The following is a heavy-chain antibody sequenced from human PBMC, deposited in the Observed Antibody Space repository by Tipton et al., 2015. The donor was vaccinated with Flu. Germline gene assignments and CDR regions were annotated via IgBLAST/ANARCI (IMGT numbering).Heavy chain of an antibody. J-gene: IGHJ4*02. CDR1: GYTFTNYG. Sequence: QLVQSGAEVQKPGASVKVSCKTSGYTFTNYGVSWVRQAPGQGLEWMGWISAYNGNPGYTQKFQGRVTMTTDTSTSTVYMELRSLRSDDTAVYYCASYTEGYCHGGSCYSGFDYWGQGTLVPVSS. V-gene: IGHV1-18*01. CDR2: ISAYNGNP. CDR3: ASYTEGYCHGGSCYSGFDY. D-gene: IGHD2-15*01.